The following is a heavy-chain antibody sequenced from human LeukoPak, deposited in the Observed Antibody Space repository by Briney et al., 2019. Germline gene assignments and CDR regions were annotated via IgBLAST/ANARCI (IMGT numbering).Heavy chain of an antibody. CDR3: ARDIGGWEMEEYAVDY. D-gene: IGHD5-24*01. V-gene: IGHV3-33*08. CDR2: VWYGGNNM. CDR1: GFTFSNYA. J-gene: IGHJ4*02. Sequence: GGSLRLSCAASGFTFSNYAMHWVRQAPGKGLEWVAVVWYGGNNMYYADSVKGRFTISRDNAKNSLYLQMNSLRAEDTAVYYCARDIGGWEMEEYAVDYWGQGTLVTVSS.